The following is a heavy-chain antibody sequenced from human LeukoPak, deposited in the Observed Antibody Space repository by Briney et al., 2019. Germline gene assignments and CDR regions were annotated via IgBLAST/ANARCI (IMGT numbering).Heavy chain of an antibody. D-gene: IGHD3-10*01. J-gene: IGHJ4*02. Sequence: ASVKVSCKASGYTVITYYMHWVRQAPGQGLEWMGWISAYNGNTNYAQKLQGRVTMTTDTSTSTAYMELRSLRSDDTAVYYCARDTFTMVRGVIGYWGQGTLVTVSS. CDR1: GYTVITYY. V-gene: IGHV1-18*01. CDR2: ISAYNGNT. CDR3: ARDTFTMVRGVIGY.